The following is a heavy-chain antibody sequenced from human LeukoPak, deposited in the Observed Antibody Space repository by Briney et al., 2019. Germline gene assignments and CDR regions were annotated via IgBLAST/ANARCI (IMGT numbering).Heavy chain of an antibody. CDR3: AREGITAAADY. Sequence: GGSLRLSCAASGFTFSSYSMNWVRQAPWKGLEWVSYISSSSSTIYYADSVKGRFTISRDNAKNSLYLQLNSLRAEDTAVYYCAREGITAAADYWGQGTLVTVSS. CDR1: GFTFSSYS. J-gene: IGHJ4*02. V-gene: IGHV3-48*04. D-gene: IGHD6-13*01. CDR2: ISSSSSTI.